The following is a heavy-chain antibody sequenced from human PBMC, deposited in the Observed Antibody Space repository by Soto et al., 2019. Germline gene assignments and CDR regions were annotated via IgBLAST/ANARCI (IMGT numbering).Heavy chain of an antibody. CDR2: TYYRSKWYN. CDR1: GDSVSSNSAA. J-gene: IGHJ6*03. V-gene: IGHV6-1*01. D-gene: IGHD6-6*01. Sequence: SQTLSLTCAISGDSVSSNSAAWNWIRQSPSRGLEWLGRTYYRSKWYNDYAVSVKSRITINPDTTKNLFSLQLNSVTPEDPAVYCCAREFKDSCSSAGAGNYYCLDVWGKGTTVTVSS. CDR3: AREFKDSCSSAGAGNYYCLDV.